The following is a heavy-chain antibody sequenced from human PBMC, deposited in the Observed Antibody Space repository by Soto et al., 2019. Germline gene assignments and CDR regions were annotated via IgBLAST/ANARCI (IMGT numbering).Heavy chain of an antibody. J-gene: IGHJ4*02. D-gene: IGHD3-10*01. V-gene: IGHV4-39*01. Sequence: QLKLQESGPGLVKPSENLSLTCTFPVASISSNNYYWGWTGQPPGKELEWIGSMYNSGNTYHNPSLKSRVTISVVTSKNQLSLNLRSVTAADTAVYYCARHRGPTGPNYWGQGTLVTVSS. CDR3: ARHRGPTGPNY. CDR1: VASISSNNYY. CDR2: MYNSGNT.